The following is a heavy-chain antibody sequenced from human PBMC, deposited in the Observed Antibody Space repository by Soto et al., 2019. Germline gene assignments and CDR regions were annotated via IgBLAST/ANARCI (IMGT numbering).Heavy chain of an antibody. J-gene: IGHJ6*02. CDR2: IIPIFGTA. CDR1: GGTFSSYA. CDR3: AIAARPGYYYYGMDV. Sequence: SVKVSCKASGGTFSSYAISWVRQAPGQGFEWMGGIIPIFGTANYAQKFQGRVTITADESTSTAYMELSSLRSEDTAVYYCAIAARPGYYYYGMDVWGQGTTVTVSS. D-gene: IGHD6-6*01. V-gene: IGHV1-69*13.